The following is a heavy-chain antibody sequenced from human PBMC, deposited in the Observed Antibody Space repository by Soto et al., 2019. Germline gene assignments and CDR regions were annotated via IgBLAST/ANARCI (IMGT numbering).Heavy chain of an antibody. CDR3: ARDSRYYDFYSVEYYYGMDV. CDR1: GFTFSSYS. D-gene: IGHD3-3*01. V-gene: IGHV3-21*01. Sequence: VGSRRLSCSASGFTFSSYSMNCVRQAPGKGLEWVSSISSSSSYIYYADSVKGRFTISRDNAKNSLYLQMNSLRAEATAVYYCARDSRYYDFYSVEYYYGMDVWGQGTTVTVSS. CDR2: ISSSSSYI. J-gene: IGHJ6*02.